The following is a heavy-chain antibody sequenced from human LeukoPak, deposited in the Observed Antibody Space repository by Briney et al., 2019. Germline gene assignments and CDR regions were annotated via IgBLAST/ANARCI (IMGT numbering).Heavy chain of an antibody. CDR2: IWYDGSNK. Sequence: GRSLRLSCAASGFTFSSYGMHWVRQAPGKGLEWVAVIWYDGSNKYYADSVKGRFTISRDSSKNTLYLQMNSLRAEDTAVYYCARDRSYGARYFDYWGQGTLVTVSS. V-gene: IGHV3-33*01. D-gene: IGHD3-10*01. CDR1: GFTFSSYG. CDR3: ARDRSYGARYFDY. J-gene: IGHJ4*02.